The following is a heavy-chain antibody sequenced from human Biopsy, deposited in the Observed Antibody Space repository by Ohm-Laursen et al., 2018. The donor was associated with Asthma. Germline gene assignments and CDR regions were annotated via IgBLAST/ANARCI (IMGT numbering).Heavy chain of an antibody. V-gene: IGHV1-2*06. D-gene: IGHD2-2*01. CDR3: AREATSGEVPFGYFYALDA. CDR1: GYTFTGYY. Sequence: GASVKVSCKTSGYTFTGYYIHWVRQAPGQGLEWMGRINPKSGGTDYAQKFQGRVTMTRDTSISTAYMELSGLRSDDTAVYYCAREATSGEVPFGYFYALDAWGEGTTVTVSS. CDR2: INPKSGGT. J-gene: IGHJ6*04.